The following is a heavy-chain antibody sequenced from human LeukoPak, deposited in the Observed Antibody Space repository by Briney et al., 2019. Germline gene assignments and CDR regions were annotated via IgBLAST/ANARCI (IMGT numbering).Heavy chain of an antibody. CDR2: ISSSSSSI. CDR3: ARALRYFDWLSTSPEYNWFDP. D-gene: IGHD3-9*01. Sequence: GGSLRLSCAASGFTFSSYSMNWVCQAPGKGLEWVSYISSSSSSIYYADSVKGRFTISRDNAKNSLYLQTNSLGAEDTAVYCCARALRYFDWLSTSPEYNWFDPWGQGTLVTVSS. J-gene: IGHJ5*02. CDR1: GFTFSSYS. V-gene: IGHV3-48*01.